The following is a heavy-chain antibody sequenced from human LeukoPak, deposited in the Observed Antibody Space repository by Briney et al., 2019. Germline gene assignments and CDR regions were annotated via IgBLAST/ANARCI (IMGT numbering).Heavy chain of an antibody. CDR2: IYYSGST. CDR1: GGSISSGGYY. Sequence: TSQTPSLTCTVSGGSISSGGYYWSWIRQHPGKGLEWIGYIYYSGSTYYNPSLRSRVTISVDTSKNQFSLKLSSVTAADTAVYFCARRRVVVASTDGASGAFDIWGQGTMVTVSS. D-gene: IGHD2-15*01. V-gene: IGHV4-31*03. CDR3: ARRRVVVASTDGASGAFDI. J-gene: IGHJ3*02.